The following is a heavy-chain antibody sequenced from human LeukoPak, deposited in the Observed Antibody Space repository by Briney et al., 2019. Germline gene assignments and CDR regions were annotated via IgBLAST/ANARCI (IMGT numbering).Heavy chain of an antibody. J-gene: IGHJ4*02. V-gene: IGHV3-48*01. CDR3: ARSAVQANTPFYFDF. CDR2: ISAGSSNT. D-gene: IGHD1-26*01. Sequence: GGSLRLSCSASGFIFASYGMNWVRQAPGSGLQWVAYISAGSSNTFYADSVKGRFTISRDDAHNFLHLQMNSLSAEDTAVYYCARSAVQANTPFYFDFWGQGALVTVSS. CDR1: GFIFASYG.